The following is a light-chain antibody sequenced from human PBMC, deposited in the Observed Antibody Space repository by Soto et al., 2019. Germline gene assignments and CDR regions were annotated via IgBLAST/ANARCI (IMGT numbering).Light chain of an antibody. CDR1: QSIGKV. V-gene: IGKV1-39*01. Sequence: DIQMSQSPSSVCASVGDRVTIAGRASQSIGKVLNWYQQKPGKATTLMIYAASSLQTGVPSRFSGSGSGTDFTLTVYGLQPEDFANYYCQQSFSPRPITFGQGTRLEIK. CDR3: QQSFSPRPIT. CDR2: AAS. J-gene: IGKJ5*01.